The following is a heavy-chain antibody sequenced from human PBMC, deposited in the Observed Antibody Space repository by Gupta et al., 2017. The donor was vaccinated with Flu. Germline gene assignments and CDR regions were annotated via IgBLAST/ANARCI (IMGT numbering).Heavy chain of an antibody. Sequence: AASGFTFSSDDMSWVRQAPGRGLEWVSFISSSASTYYGDPVRGRFTISRDNAKNSLYLPISGLRDEDTAVYYCARGHWDNWGQGTLVTVSS. V-gene: IGHV3-48*03. CDR2: ISSSAST. CDR3: ARGHWDN. J-gene: IGHJ4*02. CDR1: GFTFSSDD.